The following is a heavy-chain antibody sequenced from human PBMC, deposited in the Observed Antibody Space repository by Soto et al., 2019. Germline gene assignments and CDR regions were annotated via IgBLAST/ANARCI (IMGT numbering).Heavy chain of an antibody. CDR3: ARDSRGGAARRPTFYY. CDR1: GFTFSSFE. CDR2: IGRSGETI. D-gene: IGHD6-6*01. Sequence: GGSLRLSCVGSGFTFSSFEMNWVRQTPGKGLEWLSYIGRSGETIYYADSVRGRFTISRDNAKSSLFLQMNGLRNDDTGIYYCARDSRGGAARRPTFYYWGRGTLVTVSS. J-gene: IGHJ4*02. V-gene: IGHV3-48*03.